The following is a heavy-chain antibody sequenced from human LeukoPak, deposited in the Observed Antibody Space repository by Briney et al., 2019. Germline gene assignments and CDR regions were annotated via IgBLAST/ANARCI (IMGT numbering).Heavy chain of an antibody. CDR1: EYGFTRYD. Sequence: ASGKSSCKASEYGFTRYDINWVRQGTGQGLEWLVWMNLNSGSTGYAQKFQGRVTMTRNTSISTAYMELSSLRSEDTAVYYCARENSGSIPGGYYYYYYMDVWGKGTTVTVSS. CDR3: ARENSGSIPGGYYYYYYMDV. CDR2: MNLNSGST. V-gene: IGHV1-8*01. J-gene: IGHJ6*03. D-gene: IGHD1-26*01.